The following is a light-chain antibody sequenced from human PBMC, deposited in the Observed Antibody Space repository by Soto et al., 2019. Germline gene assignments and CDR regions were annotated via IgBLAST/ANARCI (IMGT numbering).Light chain of an antibody. CDR3: QQRRNWPP. Sequence: VFTQSPGTLSLSPGERATLSCRASQTVRNNYLAWYQQKPGQAPRLLSYDASSRATGIPDRFSGGGSGTDFTLTISRLEPEDFAVYYSQQRRNWPPFGQGTRLEIK. CDR2: DAS. V-gene: IGKV3D-20*02. J-gene: IGKJ5*01. CDR1: QTVRNNY.